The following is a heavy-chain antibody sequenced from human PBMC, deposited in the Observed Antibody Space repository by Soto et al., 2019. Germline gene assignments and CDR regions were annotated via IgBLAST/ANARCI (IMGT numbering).Heavy chain of an antibody. J-gene: IGHJ4*02. CDR1: GFTFSSYS. CDR2: ITNTNYM. CDR3: ARARSGWYGDY. Sequence: EVQLVESGGGLVKPGGSLRLSCAASGFTFSSYSMNWVRQAPGKGLEWVSSITNTNYMYYADSVKGRFTISRDNAKNSLFLQMNSLRDEDTAVYYCARARSGWYGDYWGQGALVTVSS. D-gene: IGHD6-19*01. V-gene: IGHV3-21*01.